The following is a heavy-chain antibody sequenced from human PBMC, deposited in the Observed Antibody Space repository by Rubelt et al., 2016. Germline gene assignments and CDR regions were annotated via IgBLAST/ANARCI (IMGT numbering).Heavy chain of an antibody. CDR2: ISAYNGNT. J-gene: IGHJ4*02. D-gene: IGHD7-27*01. Sequence: QVQLVQSGAEVKKPGASVKVSCKASGYTFTSYGISWVRQAPGQGLEWMGWISAYNGNTNDAQKFQGRVTITADESTSTAYMELSSLRSEDTAVYYCAGKTGDQVDWGQGTLVTVSS. CDR1: GYTFTSYG. CDR3: AGKTGDQVD. V-gene: IGHV1-18*01.